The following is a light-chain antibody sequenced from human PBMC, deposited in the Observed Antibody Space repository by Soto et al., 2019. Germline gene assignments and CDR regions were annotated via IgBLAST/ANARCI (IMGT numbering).Light chain of an antibody. V-gene: IGLV2-8*01. CDR2: DVT. CDR1: SSDVGGCNY. Sequence: QSALTQPPSASGSPGQSVTISCTGTSSDVGGCNYVSWFQQHPGKAPKLMIYDVTKRPSGVPDRFSGSKSGNTASLTVSGLQAEDEAAYCCSSCAGSNSLLFGGGTKVTVL. J-gene: IGLJ2*01. CDR3: SSCAGSNSLL.